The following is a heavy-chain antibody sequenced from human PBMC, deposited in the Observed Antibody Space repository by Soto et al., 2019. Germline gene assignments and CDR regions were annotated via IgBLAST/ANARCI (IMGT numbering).Heavy chain of an antibody. CDR1: GGSISSYY. J-gene: IGHJ5*02. CDR3: ARRYRNNWFDP. V-gene: IGHV4-59*08. Sequence: SETLSLTCTVSGGSISSYYWSWIRQPPGGGLEWIGYSHYSGSTNYNPSLKSRVTMSVDTSKNQFSLKLSSVTAADTAVYYCARRYRNNWFDPWGQGTLVTVSS. D-gene: IGHD1-26*01. CDR2: SHYSGST.